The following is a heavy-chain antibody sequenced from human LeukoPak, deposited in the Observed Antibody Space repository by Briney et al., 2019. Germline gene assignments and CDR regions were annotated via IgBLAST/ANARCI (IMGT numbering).Heavy chain of an antibody. D-gene: IGHD5-24*01. J-gene: IGHJ6*03. V-gene: IGHV4-31*03. CDR1: GGSISSGGYY. CDR3: ARDYSRRDGYNHYYYMDV. Sequence: SETLSLTCTVSGGSISSGGYYWSWTRQHPGKGLEWIGYIYYSGSTYYNPSLKSRVTISVDTSKNQFSLKLSSVTAADTAVYYCARDYSRRDGYNHYYYMDVWGKGTTVTVSS. CDR2: IYYSGST.